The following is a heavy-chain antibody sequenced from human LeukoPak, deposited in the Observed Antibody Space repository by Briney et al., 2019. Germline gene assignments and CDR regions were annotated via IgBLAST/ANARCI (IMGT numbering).Heavy chain of an antibody. V-gene: IGHV3-30-3*01. CDR3: AKDWGNRFDY. CDR2: ISYDGSNK. D-gene: IGHD3-16*01. J-gene: IGHJ4*02. Sequence: GGSLRLSCAASGFTFSSYAMHWVRQAPGKGLEWVAVISYDGSNKYYADSVKGRFTISRDNSKNTLYLQMNSLRAEDTAVYYCAKDWGNRFDYWGQGTLVTVSS. CDR1: GFTFSSYA.